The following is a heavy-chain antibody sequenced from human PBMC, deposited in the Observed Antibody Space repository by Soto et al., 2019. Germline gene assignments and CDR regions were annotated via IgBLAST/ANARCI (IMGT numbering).Heavy chain of an antibody. V-gene: IGHV1-18*01. Sequence: QVQLVQSGAEVRRPGASVKVSCKASGYTFSNDGINWVRQAPGQGLEWMGWISAYNGNTEYAQNFQGRVTMTTDTSTSTAYMELRSLGSDDTAGYSCARGGPTSADYYYGMDVWGLGTTVTVSS. D-gene: IGHD3-10*01. CDR2: ISAYNGNT. CDR1: GYTFSNDG. J-gene: IGHJ6*02. CDR3: ARGGPTSADYYYGMDV.